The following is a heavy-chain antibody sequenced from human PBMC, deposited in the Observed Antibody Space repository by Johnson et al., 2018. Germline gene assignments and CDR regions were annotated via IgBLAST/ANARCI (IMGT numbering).Heavy chain of an antibody. D-gene: IGHD2/OR15-2a*01. CDR2: MNPNSGNT. J-gene: IGHJ3*02. CDR3: ARGNVRSFDI. CDR1: GYTFTVYD. Sequence: QVQLVQSGAEVKKPGASVKVSCRASGYTFTVYDFNWVRQATGQGLEWMGYMNPNSGNTGYETKFQGRVTMTRDNSIKTAYMELSSLRSEDTAVYYCARGNVRSFDIWGQGTMVIVSS. V-gene: IGHV1-8*01.